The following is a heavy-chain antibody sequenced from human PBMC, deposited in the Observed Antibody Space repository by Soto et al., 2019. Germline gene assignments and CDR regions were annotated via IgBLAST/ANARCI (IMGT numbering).Heavy chain of an antibody. CDR3: ARLPLIEGAFRKYYCMDV. CDR2: IYYSGST. J-gene: IGHJ6*02. D-gene: IGHD1-26*01. Sequence: QVQLQESGPGLVKPSETLSLTCTVSGDSVSSGSYYWSWIRQPPGKGLEWIGHIYYSGSTNYNPSPKSRVTIAVDTSKTQSSLKLSSVTAADTAVYYCARLPLIEGAFRKYYCMDVWGQGTTVTVSS. CDR1: GDSVSSGSYY. V-gene: IGHV4-61*01.